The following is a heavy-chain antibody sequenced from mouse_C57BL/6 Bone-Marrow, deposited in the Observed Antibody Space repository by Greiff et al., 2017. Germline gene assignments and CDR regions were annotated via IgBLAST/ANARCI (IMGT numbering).Heavy chain of an antibody. V-gene: IGHV10-1*01. CDR2: IRSKSNNYAT. D-gene: IGHD2-3*01. CDR3: VTDGYYSYFDY. J-gene: IGHJ2*01. Sequence: EVKLVESGGGLVQPKGSLKLSCAASGFSFNTYAMNWVRQAPGKGLEWVARIRSKSNNYATYYADSVKDRFTISRDDSESMLYLQMNNLKTEDTAMYYCVTDGYYSYFDYWGQGTTLTVSS. CDR1: GFSFNTYA.